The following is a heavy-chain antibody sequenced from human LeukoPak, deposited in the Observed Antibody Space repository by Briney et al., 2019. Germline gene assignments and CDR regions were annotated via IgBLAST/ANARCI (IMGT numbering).Heavy chain of an antibody. CDR3: ARHSGLRSPFDP. CDR1: GGSISTTNYY. CDR2: IYSSGNT. J-gene: IGHJ5*02. D-gene: IGHD3-3*01. Sequence: SETLSLTCTVSGGSISTTNYYWGWIRQPPGRDLEWIGSIYSSGNTYYNPSLESRVTISVDTFKNQLSLKLTSATAADTSVYYCARHSGLRSPFDPWGQGTLVTVSS. V-gene: IGHV4-39*01.